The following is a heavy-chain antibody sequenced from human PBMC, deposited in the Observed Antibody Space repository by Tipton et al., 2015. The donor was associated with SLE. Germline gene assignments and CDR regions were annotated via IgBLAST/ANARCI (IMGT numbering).Heavy chain of an antibody. V-gene: IGHV4-34*01. CDR2: INHSGST. Sequence: TLSLTCAVYGGSFSGYYYSWIRQPPGKGLESIGEINHSGSTNYNPSLKSRVTMSVDTSKSQFSLKLTFVSAADTAIYYCARETPNMVSTTDAFEIWGQGTTVIVSS. J-gene: IGHJ3*02. CDR3: ARETPNMVSTTDAFEI. D-gene: IGHD5/OR15-5a*01. CDR1: GGSFSGYY.